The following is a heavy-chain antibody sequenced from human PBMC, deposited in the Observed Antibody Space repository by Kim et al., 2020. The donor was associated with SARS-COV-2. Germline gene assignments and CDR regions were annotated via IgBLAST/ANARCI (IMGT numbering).Heavy chain of an antibody. CDR2: IYSGGTST. CDR3: AKDPGYCSSDDCIDSY. J-gene: IGHJ4*02. Sequence: GGSLRLSCAASGFTFSKYAMSWVRQAPGKGLEWLSVIYSGGTSTYYADSVKGRFSISRDDFKNTLYLQMDSLTAEDTAVYYCAKDPGYCSSDDCIDSYWGQGILVTVSS. CDR1: GFTFSKYA. V-gene: IGHV3-23*03. D-gene: IGHD2-2*01.